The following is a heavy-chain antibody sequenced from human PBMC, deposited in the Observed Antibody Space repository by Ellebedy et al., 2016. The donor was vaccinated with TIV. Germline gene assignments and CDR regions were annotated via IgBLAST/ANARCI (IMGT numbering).Heavy chain of an antibody. V-gene: IGHV4-39*07. CDR3: ARDPALPRGRFDT. Sequence: MPSETLSLTCTVSGGSISNSDYYWNWIRQPPGKGLEWIVSIYYSGSADYNPSLKSRVTVSVDTSKNQFSLNLSSVTAADTAVYYCARDPALPRGRFDTWGQGTLVTVSS. CDR2: IYYSGSA. J-gene: IGHJ5*02. CDR1: GGSISNSDYY.